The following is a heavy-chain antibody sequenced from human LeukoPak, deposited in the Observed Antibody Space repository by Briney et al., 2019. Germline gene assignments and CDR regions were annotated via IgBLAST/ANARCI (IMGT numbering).Heavy chain of an antibody. J-gene: IGHJ4*02. CDR1: GGSFSGYY. V-gene: IGHV4-34*01. Sequence: SETPSLTCAVYGGSFSGYYWSWIRQPPGKGLEWIGEINHSGSTNYNPSLKSRVTISVDTSKNQFSLKLSSVTAADTAVYYCARHSHGDFDYWGQGTLVTVSS. D-gene: IGHD4-17*01. CDR2: INHSGST. CDR3: ARHSHGDFDY.